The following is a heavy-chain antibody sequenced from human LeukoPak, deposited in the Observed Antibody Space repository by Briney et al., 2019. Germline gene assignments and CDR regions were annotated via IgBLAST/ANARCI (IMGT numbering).Heavy chain of an antibody. D-gene: IGHD2/OR15-2a*01. V-gene: IGHV3-74*01. CDR2: INSDGSWT. CDR3: VSFYETY. Sequence: PGGSLRLSCAASGNYWMHWVRQAPGKGLVWVSHINSDGSWTSYADSVKGRFTISKDNPKNTVYLQMSSLRAEDTAVYYCVSFYETYWGRGTLVTVSS. J-gene: IGHJ4*02. CDR1: GNYW.